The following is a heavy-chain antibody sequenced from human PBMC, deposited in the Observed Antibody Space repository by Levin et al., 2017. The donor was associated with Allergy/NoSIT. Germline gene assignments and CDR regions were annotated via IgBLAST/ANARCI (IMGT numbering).Heavy chain of an antibody. Sequence: PSETLSLTCTVSGGSISSSSYYWGWIRQPPGKGLEWIGSIYYSGSTYYNPSLKSRVTISVDTSKNQFSLKLSSVTAADTAVYYCARLTDGDYWYFDYWGQGTLVTVSS. CDR2: IYYSGST. CDR3: ARLTDGDYWYFDY. J-gene: IGHJ4*02. CDR1: GGSISSSSYY. V-gene: IGHV4-39*01. D-gene: IGHD4-17*01.